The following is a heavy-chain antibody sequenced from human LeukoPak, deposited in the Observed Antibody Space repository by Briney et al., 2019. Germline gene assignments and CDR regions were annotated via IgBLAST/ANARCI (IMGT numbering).Heavy chain of an antibody. J-gene: IGHJ4*02. Sequence: GASVKVSCKASGGTFSSYAISWVRQAPGHGLEWMGGIIPIFGTANYAQKFQGRVTITADKSTSTAYMELSSLRSEDTAVYYCASFVVTTGYYFDYWGQGTLVTVSS. CDR3: ASFVVTTGYYFDY. CDR1: GGTFSSYA. CDR2: IIPIFGTA. D-gene: IGHD3-22*01. V-gene: IGHV1-69*06.